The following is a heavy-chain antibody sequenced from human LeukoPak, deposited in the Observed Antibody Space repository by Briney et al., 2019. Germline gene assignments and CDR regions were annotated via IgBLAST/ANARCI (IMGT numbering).Heavy chain of an antibody. J-gene: IGHJ3*02. CDR3: ARRGAVADAFDI. D-gene: IGHD4-23*01. CDR2: IKSDGSST. V-gene: IGHV3-74*01. Sequence: PGGSLRLSCAASGFTFSSYWMHWVRQAPGKGLVRVSRIKSDGSSTNYADSVKGRFTISRDNAKNTLYLQMNSLRAEDTAVYYCARRGAVADAFDIWGQGTMVTVSS. CDR1: GFTFSSYW.